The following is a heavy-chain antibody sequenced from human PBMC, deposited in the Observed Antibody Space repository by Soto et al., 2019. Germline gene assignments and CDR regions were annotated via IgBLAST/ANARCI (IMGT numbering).Heavy chain of an antibody. CDR2: IYPGDSDT. CDR3: ARHGAAIRPYSYGMDV. CDR1: GYIFTNYW. J-gene: IGHJ6*02. Sequence: PGESLKISCKGSGYIFTNYWIGWVRQMPGKGLEWMGIIYPGDSDTRYSPSFQGQVTISVDKSVSTAYLQWSSLKASDTAMYYCARHGAAIRPYSYGMDVWGQGTTVTDSS. V-gene: IGHV5-51*01. D-gene: IGHD2-2*01.